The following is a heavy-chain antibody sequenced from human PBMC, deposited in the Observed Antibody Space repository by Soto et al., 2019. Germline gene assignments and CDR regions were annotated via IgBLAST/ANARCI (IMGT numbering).Heavy chain of an antibody. CDR2: MYYSGRT. D-gene: IGHD4-17*01. CDR3: ARHGNTVTTGYYYGMDV. J-gene: IGHJ6*02. CDR1: GASISSSNYY. V-gene: IGHV4-39*01. Sequence: SETLSLTCTVCGASISSSNYYWGWIRQPPGRGLEWIGTMYYSGRTYYNPSLKSRVTTSVDTSKNQFSLKLSAVTATDTAVYYCARHGNTVTTGYYYGMDVWGQGTTVTVSS.